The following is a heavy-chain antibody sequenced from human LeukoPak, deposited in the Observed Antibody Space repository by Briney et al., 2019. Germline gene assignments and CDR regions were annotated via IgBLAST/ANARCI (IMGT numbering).Heavy chain of an antibody. V-gene: IGHV4-61*02. CDR1: GGSISSGSYY. J-gene: IGHJ4*02. CDR2: IYTSGST. Sequence: SQTLSLTCTVSGGSISSGSYYWSWIRQPAGKGLEWIGRIYTSGSTNYNPSLKSRVTTSVDTSKNQFSLKLSSVTAADTAVYYCAREVPTYYYDSSGSKFDYWGQGTLVTVSS. D-gene: IGHD3-22*01. CDR3: AREVPTYYYDSSGSKFDY.